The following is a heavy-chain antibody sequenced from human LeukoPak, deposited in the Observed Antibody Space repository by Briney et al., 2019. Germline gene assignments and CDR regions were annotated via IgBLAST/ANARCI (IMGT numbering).Heavy chain of an antibody. J-gene: IGHJ6*02. V-gene: IGHV4-59*01. CDR1: GDSISGFY. Sequence: PSETLSLTCTVMGDSISGFYWSWTRQPPGKGLEWIGYIYYSGSTNYNPSLQSRVTISVDTSKNQFSLELSSVTAADTAVYYCARVASGVMDVWGQGTTVTVSS. D-gene: IGHD7-27*01. CDR3: ARVASGVMDV. CDR2: IYYSGST.